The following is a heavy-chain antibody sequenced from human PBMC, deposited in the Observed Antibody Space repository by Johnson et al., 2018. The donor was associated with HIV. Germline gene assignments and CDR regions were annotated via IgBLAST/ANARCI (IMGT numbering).Heavy chain of an antibody. D-gene: IGHD6-19*01. J-gene: IGHJ3*02. CDR2: ISSSGSTI. Sequence: EQLVESGGGLVQPGGSLRLSCAASGFTFSSYAMSWGRQAPGKGLEWVSYISSSGSTIYYADSVKGRFTISRDNAKNSLYLQMNSLRAEDTAVYYCAKSGGWYAFDIWGQGTMVTVSS. CDR3: AKSGGWYAFDI. V-gene: IGHV3-48*03. CDR1: GFTFSSYA.